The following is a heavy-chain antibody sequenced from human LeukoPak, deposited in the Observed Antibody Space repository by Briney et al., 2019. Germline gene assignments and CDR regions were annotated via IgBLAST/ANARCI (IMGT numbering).Heavy chain of an antibody. V-gene: IGHV1-18*01. CDR3: ARITPYYYDSSGYPY. J-gene: IGHJ4*02. D-gene: IGHD3-22*01. CDR1: GYTFTSYG. Sequence: ASVKVSCKASGYTFTSYGISWVRQAPGQGLEWMGWISAYNGNTNYAQKLQGRVTMTTDTSTSTAYMELRSLRSDDTAVYYCARITPYYYDSSGYPYWGQGTLVTVSS. CDR2: ISAYNGNT.